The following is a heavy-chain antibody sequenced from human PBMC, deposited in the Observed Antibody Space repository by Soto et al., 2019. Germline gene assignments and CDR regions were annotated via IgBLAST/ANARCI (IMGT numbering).Heavy chain of an antibody. D-gene: IGHD1-26*01. CDR1: GGTFSSYA. J-gene: IGHJ3*02. CDR2: IIPIFGTA. CDR3: ARGARGLGAHFDAFDI. V-gene: IGHV1-69*12. Sequence: QVQLVQSGAEVKKPGSAVKVSCKASGGTFSSYAISWMQQAPRKGLEWMGGIIPIFGTANYAQKFQGRVTITADESTSTAYMELSSLRSEDTAGYYCARGARGLGAHFDAFDIWGQGTMVTVSS.